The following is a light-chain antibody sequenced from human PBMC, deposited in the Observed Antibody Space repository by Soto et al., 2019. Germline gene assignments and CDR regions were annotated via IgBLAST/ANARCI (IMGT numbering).Light chain of an antibody. CDR2: EGS. Sequence: QSALTQPASVSGSPGQSITISCTGTSSNIGSYILVSWYQQHPGKAPKLMIYEGSKRPSGVSNRFSGSKSGNTASLTISGLQAEDEADYYCCSYAGSSTYVFGGGTKLTVL. V-gene: IGLV2-23*01. CDR1: SSNIGSYIL. CDR3: CSYAGSSTYV. J-gene: IGLJ2*01.